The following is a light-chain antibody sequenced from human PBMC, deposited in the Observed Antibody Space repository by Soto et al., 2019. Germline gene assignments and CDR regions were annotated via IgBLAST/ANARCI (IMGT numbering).Light chain of an antibody. CDR2: EAS. J-gene: IGKJ3*01. Sequence: IVLTQSPGTLSLSPGERATLSCRASQSVSSSNLAWYQQKPGQAPRLLIFEASNRATGIPARFSGSGSGTDFTLTISSLEPEDFAVYYCQQRSNWVTFAPGTKVDI. CDR1: QSVSSSN. V-gene: IGKV3D-20*02. CDR3: QQRSNWVT.